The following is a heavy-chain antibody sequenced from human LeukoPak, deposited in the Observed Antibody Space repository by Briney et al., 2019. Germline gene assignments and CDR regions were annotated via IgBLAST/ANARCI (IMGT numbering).Heavy chain of an antibody. CDR2: INPNSGGT. V-gene: IGHV1-2*02. J-gene: IGHJ4*02. CDR1: GYTFTGYY. D-gene: IGHD2-2*01. Sequence: ASVKVSCKASGYTFTGYYMHWMRQAPGQGLEWMGWINPNSGGTNYAQKFQGRVTMTRDTSISTAYMELSRLRSDDTAVYYCARAWYCNSTSCSNYFDYWGQGTLATVSS. CDR3: ARAWYCNSTSCSNYFDY.